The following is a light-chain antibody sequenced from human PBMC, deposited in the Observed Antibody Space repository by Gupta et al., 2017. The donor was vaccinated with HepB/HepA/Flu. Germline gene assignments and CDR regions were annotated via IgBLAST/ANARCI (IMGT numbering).Light chain of an antibody. V-gene: IGKV3-15*01. CDR2: GAS. J-gene: IGKJ1*01. CDR3: QQYNNWPRT. CDR1: ESVSSN. Sequence: EIVMTQSPAPPPVSHGERATLSCRASESVSSNFAWYQQKPGQAPRLLIYGASTRATGIPARFSGSGSGTEFTLTISSLQSEDFAVYYCQQYNNWPRTFGQGTRVEI.